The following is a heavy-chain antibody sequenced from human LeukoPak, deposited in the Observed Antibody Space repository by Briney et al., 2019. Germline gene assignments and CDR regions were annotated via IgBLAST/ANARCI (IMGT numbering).Heavy chain of an antibody. J-gene: IGHJ5*02. Sequence: SETLSLTCTVSGYSIISGYYWGWIRQPPGKGLEWIGSIYHSGSTYYNPSLKSRVTVSVDTSKNQFPLKLSSVTAADTAVYYCARGSITIAENWFDPWGQGTLVTVSS. V-gene: IGHV4-38-2*02. CDR3: ARGSITIAENWFDP. CDR1: GYSIISGYY. D-gene: IGHD3-10*01. CDR2: IYHSGST.